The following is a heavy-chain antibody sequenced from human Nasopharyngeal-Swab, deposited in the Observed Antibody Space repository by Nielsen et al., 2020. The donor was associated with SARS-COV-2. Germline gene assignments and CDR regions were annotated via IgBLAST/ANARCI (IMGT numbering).Heavy chain of an antibody. CDR1: GFTFSSYA. Sequence: GESLKISCAASGFTFSSYAMHWVRQAPGKGLEWVAVISYGGSNKYYADSVKGRFTISRDNSKNTLYLQMNSLRAEDTAVYYCARGEGYYYDSSGYSDAFDIWGQGTMVTVSS. CDR3: ARGEGYYYDSSGYSDAFDI. V-gene: IGHV3-30-3*01. CDR2: ISYGGSNK. D-gene: IGHD3-22*01. J-gene: IGHJ3*02.